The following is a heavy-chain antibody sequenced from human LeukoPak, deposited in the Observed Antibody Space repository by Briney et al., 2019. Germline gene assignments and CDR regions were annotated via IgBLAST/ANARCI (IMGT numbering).Heavy chain of an antibody. CDR3: AREHRMPHGASDI. V-gene: IGHV1-46*01. Sequence: ASVTVSCKASGYTFTSYYMHWVRHAPGQGLEWMGIINPSGGSTSYAQKFQGRVTMTRDTSTSTVYMELSSLRSEDTAVYYCAREHRMPHGASDIWGQGTMVTVSS. J-gene: IGHJ3*02. CDR1: GYTFTSYY. CDR2: INPSGGST. D-gene: IGHD2-15*01.